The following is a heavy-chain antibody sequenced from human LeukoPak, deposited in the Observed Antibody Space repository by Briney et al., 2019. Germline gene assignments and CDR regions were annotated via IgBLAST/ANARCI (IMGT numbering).Heavy chain of an antibody. J-gene: IGHJ4*02. Sequence: ASVKVSCKASGYTFTSYGISWVRQAPGQGLEWMGWISAYKGNTNYAQKLQGRVTMTTDTSTSTAYMELRSLRSDDTAVYYCARDGTYYDSSGYHKVFDYWGQGTLVTVSS. V-gene: IGHV1-18*01. CDR3: ARDGTYYDSSGYHKVFDY. CDR1: GYTFTSYG. D-gene: IGHD3-22*01. CDR2: ISAYKGNT.